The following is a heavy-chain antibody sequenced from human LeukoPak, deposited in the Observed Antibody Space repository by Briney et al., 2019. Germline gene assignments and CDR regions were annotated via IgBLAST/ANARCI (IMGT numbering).Heavy chain of an antibody. CDR1: HDSINNNY. CDR2: IHYSGST. V-gene: IGHV4-59*08. J-gene: IGHJ4*02. Sequence: SETLSLTCTVSHDSINNNYWSWIRQPPGKELECIGYIHYSGSTNYNPSLKSRVTISIDTSKNQFSLKLNSVTAADTAVYYCARRGLNRQNFDYWGQGTLVTVSS. CDR3: ARRGLNRQNFDY. D-gene: IGHD3-16*01.